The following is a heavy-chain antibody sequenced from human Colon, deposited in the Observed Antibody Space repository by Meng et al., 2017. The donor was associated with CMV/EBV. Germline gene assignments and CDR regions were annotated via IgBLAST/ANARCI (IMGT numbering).Heavy chain of an antibody. D-gene: IGHD3-16*02. CDR2: ISSSSSTI. V-gene: IGHV3-48*04. CDR3: AREYRRSFDA. Sequence: GGSLRLSCETSGFTFSSAGMAWVRQAPGKGLEWLAYISSSSSTIYYADTLKVRFTISRENAQKSLYLQMSSLTVGDTAVYYCAREYRRSFDAWGQGTLVTVSS. CDR1: GFTFSSAG. J-gene: IGHJ4*02.